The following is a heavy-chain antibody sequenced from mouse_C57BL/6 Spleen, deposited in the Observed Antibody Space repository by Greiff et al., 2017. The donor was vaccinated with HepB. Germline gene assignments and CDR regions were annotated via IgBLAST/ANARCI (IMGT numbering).Heavy chain of an antibody. J-gene: IGHJ3*01. Sequence: VKLQESGPGLVQPSQSLSITCTVSGFSLTSYGVHWVRQSPGKGLEWLGVIWSGGSTDYNAAFISRLSISKDNSKSQVFFKMNSLQADDTAIYYCARRGDYYGSSPAWFAYWGQGTLVTVSA. CDR2: IWSGGST. V-gene: IGHV2-2*01. CDR1: GFSLTSYG. D-gene: IGHD1-1*01. CDR3: ARRGDYYGSSPAWFAY.